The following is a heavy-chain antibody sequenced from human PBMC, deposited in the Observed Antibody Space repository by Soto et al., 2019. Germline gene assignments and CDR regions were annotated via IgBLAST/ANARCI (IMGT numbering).Heavy chain of an antibody. V-gene: IGHV1-69*06. CDR3: AIDLFGECSGDDCYEAAFNYYGMDV. CDR2: IIPLLTAP. D-gene: IGHD2-21*02. CDR1: GGTFGHYA. Sequence: QLVQSGAEVTKPGSSVTVSCKASGGTFGHYAISWVRQAPGQGLEWMGGIIPLLTAPHYAQRFQGRLTNTADRSTNTAYMELRSQRSDDTAVYFCAIDLFGECSGDDCYEAAFNYYGMDVWGQGTTVTVSS. J-gene: IGHJ6*02.